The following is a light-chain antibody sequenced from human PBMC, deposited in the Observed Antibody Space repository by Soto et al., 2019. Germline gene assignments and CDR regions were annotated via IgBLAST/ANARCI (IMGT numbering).Light chain of an antibody. CDR3: QQRTNWPLT. V-gene: IGKV3-11*01. Sequence: EIVLTQSPATLSLSPGERATLSCWASQSVSNSLAWYQQRPGQSPRLLIYDVSTGATGIPARFGGSGSGTDFTLTISSLETEDFAVYYCQQRTNWPLTFGGGTKVDIK. CDR1: QSVSNS. CDR2: DVS. J-gene: IGKJ4*01.